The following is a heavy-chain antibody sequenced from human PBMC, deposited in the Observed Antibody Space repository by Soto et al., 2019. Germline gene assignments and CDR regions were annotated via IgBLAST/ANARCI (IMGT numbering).Heavy chain of an antibody. J-gene: IGHJ6*02. CDR2: ISAYNGNT. Sequence: ASVKVSCKASGYTFTSYGISWVRQAPGQGLEWMGWISAYNGNTNYAQKLQGRVTMTTDTSTSTAYMELRSLRSDDTAVYYCARDPPVVAARPPYYYYYGMDVWGQGTKVTVSS. CDR1: GYTFTSYG. CDR3: ARDPPVVAARPPYYYYYGMDV. V-gene: IGHV1-18*01. D-gene: IGHD6-6*01.